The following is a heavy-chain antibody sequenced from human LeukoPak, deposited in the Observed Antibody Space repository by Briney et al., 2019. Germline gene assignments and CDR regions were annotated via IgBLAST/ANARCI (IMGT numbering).Heavy chain of an antibody. V-gene: IGHV4-59*08. CDR1: GGSICGYY. J-gene: IGHJ6*02. Sequence: SETLSLTCTVTGGSICGYYWSCSRQPPGQGLEWIGYIYCSGTTLFNHSLNNRGTVSVDMSRNQFYLKLSSVTAADAAGYYCSRHDPVPLYQRGMDVWGQGTTVTVSS. D-gene: IGHD2-15*01. CDR2: IYCSGTT. CDR3: SRHDPVPLYQRGMDV.